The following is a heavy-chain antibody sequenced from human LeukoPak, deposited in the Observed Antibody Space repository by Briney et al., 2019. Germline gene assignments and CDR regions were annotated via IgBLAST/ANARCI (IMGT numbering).Heavy chain of an antibody. D-gene: IGHD3-10*01. Sequence: PSETLSLTCAVSGGSISSGGYSWSWIWQPPGKGLEWIGYIYYSGSTYYNPSLKSRVTISVDTSKNQFSLKLSSVTAADTAVYSCARGSVRGEFDPWGQGTLVTVSS. CDR1: GGSISSGGYS. CDR2: IYYSGST. J-gene: IGHJ5*02. V-gene: IGHV4-30-4*07. CDR3: ARGSVRGEFDP.